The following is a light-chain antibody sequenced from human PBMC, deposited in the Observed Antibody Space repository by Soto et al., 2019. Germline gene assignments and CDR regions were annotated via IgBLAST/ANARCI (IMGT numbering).Light chain of an antibody. CDR2: EVR. J-gene: IGLJ2*01. CDR3: SSHTSLATHVL. Sequence: QSALTQPASVSGSPGQSITISCTGTSSDVGGYNYVSWYQQRPGKAPKLLIYEVRDRPSGVSSRFSGSKSGNTASLTISGLQADDEADYYCSSHTSLATHVLFGGGTQLTVL. V-gene: IGLV2-14*01. CDR1: SSDVGGYNY.